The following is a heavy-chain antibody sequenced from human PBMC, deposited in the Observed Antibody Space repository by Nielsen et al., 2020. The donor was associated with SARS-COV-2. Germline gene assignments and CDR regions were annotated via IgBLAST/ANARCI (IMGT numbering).Heavy chain of an antibody. CDR1: ADTLTQLS. CDR3: ATHSPCGVVIYALAH. Sequence: ASVKVSCKVPADTLTQLSVHWVRQAPGKGLEWMGEFDPQDGQTTYAQKFQGRVTMTEDTSIDTAYLDLSSLRSDDTAVYYCATHSPCGVVIYALAHWGQGTMVTFSS. CDR2: FDPQDGQT. D-gene: IGHD3-3*01. V-gene: IGHV1-24*01. J-gene: IGHJ4*02.